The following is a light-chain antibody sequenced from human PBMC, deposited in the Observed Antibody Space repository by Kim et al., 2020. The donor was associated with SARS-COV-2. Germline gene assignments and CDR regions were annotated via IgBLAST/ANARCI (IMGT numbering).Light chain of an antibody. CDR1: QSVLYSSNNKNY. CDR3: HQSYNPPFT. Sequence: DIVMTQSPDSLAVSLGKRATINCKSSQSVLYSSNNKNYLAWYQQKPGQPPKLLIYWASTRESGVPDRISGSWSGTDFTLTISNLQAEDVAVYYCHQSYNPPFTFGQGTKLEI. V-gene: IGKV4-1*01. J-gene: IGKJ2*01. CDR2: WAS.